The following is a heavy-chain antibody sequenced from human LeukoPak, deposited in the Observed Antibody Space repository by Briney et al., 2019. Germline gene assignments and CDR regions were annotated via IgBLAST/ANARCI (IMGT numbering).Heavy chain of an antibody. CDR1: GGSISSYY. J-gene: IGHJ5*02. Sequence: ETLSLTCTVSGGSISSYYWSWIRQPPGKGLEWIGYIYYSGSTNYNPSLKSRVTISVDTSKNQFSLKLSSVTAADTAVYYCARDQVGATGRWFDPWGQGTLVTVSS. V-gene: IGHV4-59*01. CDR2: IYYSGST. D-gene: IGHD1-26*01. CDR3: ARDQVGATGRWFDP.